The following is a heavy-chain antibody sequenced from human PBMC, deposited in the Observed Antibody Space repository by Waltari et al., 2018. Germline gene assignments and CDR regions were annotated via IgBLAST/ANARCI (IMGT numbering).Heavy chain of an antibody. CDR1: GGSFSGYY. D-gene: IGHD5-12*01. CDR2: INHSGST. Sequence: QVQLQQWGAGLLKPSETLSLTCAVYGGSFSGYYWRWIPQPPGKGLEWIGEINHSGSTNYNPSLKSRVTISVDTSKNQFSLKLSSVTAADTAVYYCASGVEMATYYGMDVWGQGTTVTVSS. CDR3: ASGVEMATYYGMDV. V-gene: IGHV4-34*01. J-gene: IGHJ6*02.